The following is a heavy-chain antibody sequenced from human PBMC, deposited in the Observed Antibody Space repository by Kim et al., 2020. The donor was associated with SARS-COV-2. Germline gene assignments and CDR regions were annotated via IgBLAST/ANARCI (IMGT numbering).Heavy chain of an antibody. Sequence: GGSLRLSCAASGFTFSSYWMTWVRQAPGKGLEWVSNIKKDGNHKYYVDSVKGRFTISRDNAKNTLYLQMNSLRAEDTAVYYCARDGDLYSSGKDAFDIWGQGTMVTVSS. CDR3: ARDGDLYSSGKDAFDI. CDR1: GFTFSSYW. V-gene: IGHV3-7*01. D-gene: IGHD6-19*01. J-gene: IGHJ3*02. CDR2: IKKDGNHK.